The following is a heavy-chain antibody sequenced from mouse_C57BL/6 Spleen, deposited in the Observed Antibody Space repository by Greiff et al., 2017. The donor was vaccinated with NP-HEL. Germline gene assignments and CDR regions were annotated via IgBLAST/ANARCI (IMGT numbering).Heavy chain of an antibody. CDR3: ARVYYSPGDY. V-gene: IGHV3-6*01. CDR1: GYSITSGYY. Sequence: VQLQQSGPGLVKPSQSLSLTCSVTGYSITSGYYWNWIRQFPGNKLEWMGYISYDGSNNYNPSLKNRISITRDTSKNQFFLKLNSVTTEDTATYYCARVYYSPGDYWGQGTSVTVSS. D-gene: IGHD2-12*01. CDR2: ISYDGSN. J-gene: IGHJ4*01.